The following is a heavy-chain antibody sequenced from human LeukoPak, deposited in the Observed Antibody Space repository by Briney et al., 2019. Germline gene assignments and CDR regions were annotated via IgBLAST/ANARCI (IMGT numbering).Heavy chain of an antibody. CDR3: ARGLLSTTVTTLWFDP. Sequence: SQTLSLTCIVSGGSISGGDFYWSWLRQPPGKGLEWIGYVCHSGTTYYNPSVRSRVTLSVDTSRNQFSLKLNSVTAADTAVYYCARGLLSTTVTTLWFDPWGQGTLVTVSS. CDR1: GGSISGGDFY. V-gene: IGHV4-30-4*01. D-gene: IGHD4-17*01. J-gene: IGHJ5*02. CDR2: VCHSGTT.